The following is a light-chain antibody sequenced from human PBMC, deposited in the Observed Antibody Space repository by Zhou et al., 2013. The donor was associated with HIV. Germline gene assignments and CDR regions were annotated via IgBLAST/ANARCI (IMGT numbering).Light chain of an antibody. CDR2: DAF. V-gene: IGKV3-11*01. Sequence: EIVLTQSPATLSLSPGERATVSCRASQSVSRYLAWYQQKVGQAPRLLIYDAFNRATGIPARFSASGSGTDFTLNISSLEPEDFAVYYCQQRSNWPITFGQGTRLEIK. J-gene: IGKJ5*01. CDR1: QSVSRY. CDR3: QQRSNWPIT.